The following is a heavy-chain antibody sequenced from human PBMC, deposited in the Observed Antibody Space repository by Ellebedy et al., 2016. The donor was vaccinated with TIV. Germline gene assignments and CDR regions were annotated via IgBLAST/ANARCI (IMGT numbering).Heavy chain of an antibody. CDR3: AKEGVYDIPSYMDV. CDR2: IWYDGSNK. CDR1: GFTFSSYG. V-gene: IGHV3-33*06. J-gene: IGHJ6*03. Sequence: GGSLRLSXAASGFTFSSYGMHWVRQAPGKGLEWVAVIWYDGSNKYYADSVKGRFTISRDNSKNTLYLQMNSLRAEDTAVYYCAKEGVYDIPSYMDVWGKGTTVTVSS. D-gene: IGHD3-9*01.